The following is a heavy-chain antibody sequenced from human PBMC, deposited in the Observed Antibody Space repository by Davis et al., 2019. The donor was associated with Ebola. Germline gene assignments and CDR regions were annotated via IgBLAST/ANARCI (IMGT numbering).Heavy chain of an antibody. CDR2: ISWNSGSI. V-gene: IGHV3-9*01. CDR3: AKGPLRFLEWLPADY. J-gene: IGHJ4*02. CDR1: GFTFDDYA. D-gene: IGHD3-3*01. Sequence: SLNISCAASGFTFDDYAMHWVRHAPGKCLEWVSGISWNSGSIGYADSVKGRFTISRDNAKNSLYLQMNSLRAEDTALYYCAKGPLRFLEWLPADYWGQGTLVTVSS.